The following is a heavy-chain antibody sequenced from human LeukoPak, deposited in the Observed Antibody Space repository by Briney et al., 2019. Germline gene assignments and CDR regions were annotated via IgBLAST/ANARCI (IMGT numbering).Heavy chain of an antibody. CDR3: ARGLSGEYQLPLASWVWFQH. Sequence: SETLPLTCTVSGGSISSYYWSWIRQPPGKGLEWIGYIYYSGSTNYNPSLKSRVTISVDTSKNQFSLKLSSVTTADTAVYYCARGLSGEYQLPLASWVWFQHWGQGTLVTVSS. D-gene: IGHD2-2*01. CDR1: GGSISSYY. J-gene: IGHJ1*01. V-gene: IGHV4-59*01. CDR2: IYYSGST.